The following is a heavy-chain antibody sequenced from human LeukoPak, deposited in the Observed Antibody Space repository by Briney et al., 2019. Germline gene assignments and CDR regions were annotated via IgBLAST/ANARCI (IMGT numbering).Heavy chain of an antibody. V-gene: IGHV1-46*01. Sequence: ASVKVSCKASGYTFTSYYMHWVRQAPGQGLEWMGIINPSGGSTTYAQKFQRRVTMTRDTSTSTVYMELSSLRSEDTAVYYWARQDSSSCDYWGQGTLVTVSS. J-gene: IGHJ4*02. CDR3: ARQDSSSCDY. CDR1: GYTFTSYY. D-gene: IGHD6-13*01. CDR2: INPSGGST.